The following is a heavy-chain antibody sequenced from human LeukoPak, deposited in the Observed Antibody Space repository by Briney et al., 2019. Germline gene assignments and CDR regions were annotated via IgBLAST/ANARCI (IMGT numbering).Heavy chain of an antibody. V-gene: IGHV3-64*01. D-gene: IGHD1-26*01. J-gene: IGHJ5*02. CDR1: GFTFSSYA. CDR3: ARGHYSGIFCWFDP. Sequence: PGGSLRLSCAASGFTFSSYAMHWVRQAPGKGLEYVSAISSNGGSTYYANSVKGRFTISRDNSKNTLYLQMGSLRAEDMAVYYCARGHYSGIFCWFDPWGQGTLVTVSS. CDR2: ISSNGGST.